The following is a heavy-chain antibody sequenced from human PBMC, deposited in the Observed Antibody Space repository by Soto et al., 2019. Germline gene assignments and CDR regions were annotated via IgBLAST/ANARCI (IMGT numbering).Heavy chain of an antibody. CDR3: ARHTDRVEWFDP. J-gene: IGHJ5*02. CDR1: GGSISNYY. D-gene: IGHD2-15*01. Sequence: SETLSLTCTVSGGSISNYYWSWIRQPPGKGLEWIGYISYSGSTNYNPSLKSRVTISVDTSKNQFSLKLSSVTAADTAVYYCARHTDRVEWFDPWGQGTLVTVSS. V-gene: IGHV4-59*08. CDR2: ISYSGST.